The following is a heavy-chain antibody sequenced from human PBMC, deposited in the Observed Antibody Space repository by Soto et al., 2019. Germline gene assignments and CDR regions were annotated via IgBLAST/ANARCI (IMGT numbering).Heavy chain of an antibody. J-gene: IGHJ6*02. D-gene: IGHD6-19*01. CDR3: ARAYSSGFAPYYSCGMVV. V-gene: IGHV5-51*01. CDR1: GYSFTSYW. Sequence: PGESLKISCKGSGYSFTSYWIGWVRQMPGKGLEWMGIIYPGDSDTRYSPSFQGQVTISADKSISTVYLQWSSLKASDTAMYYCARAYSSGFAPYYSCGMVVWCQGTMLTVSS. CDR2: IYPGDSDT.